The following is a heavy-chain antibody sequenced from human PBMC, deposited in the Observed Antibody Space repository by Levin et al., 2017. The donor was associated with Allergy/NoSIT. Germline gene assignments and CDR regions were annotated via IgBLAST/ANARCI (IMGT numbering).Heavy chain of an antibody. CDR3: AGGVCSGGSCYWGDYYSYAMDV. CDR1: GYTFTSYG. Sequence: GESLKISCKASGYTFTSYGISWVRQAPGQGLEWMGWISAYNGNTNYAQKLQGRVTMTTDTSTNTAYMELRSLRSDDTAVYYCAGGVCSGGSCYWGDYYSYAMDVWGQGTTVTVSS. V-gene: IGHV1-18*01. J-gene: IGHJ6*02. D-gene: IGHD2-15*01. CDR2: ISAYNGNT.